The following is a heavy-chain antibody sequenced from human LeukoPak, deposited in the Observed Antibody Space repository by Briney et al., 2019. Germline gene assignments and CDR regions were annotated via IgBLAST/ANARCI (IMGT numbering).Heavy chain of an antibody. D-gene: IGHD3-10*01. CDR1: GFTFSSYA. Sequence: GSLRLSCAASGFTFSSYAMSWVRQAPGKGLECIGYISYSGSTNFNPSLQSRVTMSVATSKNQFSLKLNSVTAADTAVYYCAKAMSSAWNFDLWGRGTLVTVSS. V-gene: IGHV4-59*01. J-gene: IGHJ2*01. CDR3: AKAMSSAWNFDL. CDR2: ISYSGST.